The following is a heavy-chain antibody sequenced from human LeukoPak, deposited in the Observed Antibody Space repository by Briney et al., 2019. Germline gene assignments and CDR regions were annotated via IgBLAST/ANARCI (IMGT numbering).Heavy chain of an antibody. CDR2: INHSGST. V-gene: IGHV4-34*01. J-gene: IGHJ6*02. CDR1: GGSFSGYY. CDR3: ARGVYGMDV. Sequence: SETLSLTCAVYGGSFSGYYWSWIRQPPGKGLEWIGEINHSGSTNYNPSLKSRVTISVDTSKNQFSLKLSSVTAADTAVYYCARGVYGMDVWGQGTTVTVSS.